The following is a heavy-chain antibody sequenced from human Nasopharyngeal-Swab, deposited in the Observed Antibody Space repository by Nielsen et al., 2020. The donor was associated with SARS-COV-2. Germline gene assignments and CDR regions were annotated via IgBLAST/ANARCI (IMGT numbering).Heavy chain of an antibody. V-gene: IGHV1-69*13. J-gene: IGHJ5*02. CDR2: IIPIFGTA. Sequence: SVKVSCKASGGTLSSYAISWVRQAPGQGLEWMGGIIPIFGTANYAQKFQGRVTITADESTSTAYMELSSLRSEDTAVYYCARAGWGSSGSNWFDPWGQGTLVTVSS. CDR3: ARAGWGSSGSNWFDP. D-gene: IGHD3-22*01. CDR1: GGTLSSYA.